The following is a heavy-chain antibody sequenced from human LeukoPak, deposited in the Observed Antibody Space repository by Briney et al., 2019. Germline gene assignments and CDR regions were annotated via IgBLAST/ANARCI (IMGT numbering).Heavy chain of an antibody. CDR3: ARDRPLVPDY. CDR2: IKQDGSEK. J-gene: IGHJ4*02. V-gene: IGHV3-7*01. Sequence: GGSLRLSCAASGFTFSIYWMTWVRQAPGKGLEWVAKIKQDGSEKYYVDSVKGRFAISRDNAKNSLYLQMNSLRVEDTALYYCARDRPLVPDYWGQGTLVTVSS. D-gene: IGHD6-6*01. CDR1: GFTFSIYW.